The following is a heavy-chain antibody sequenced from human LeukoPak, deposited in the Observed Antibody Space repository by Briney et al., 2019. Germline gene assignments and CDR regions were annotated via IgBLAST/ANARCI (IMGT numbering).Heavy chain of an antibody. CDR1: GGTFSSYA. CDR2: IIPIFGTA. J-gene: IGHJ4*02. D-gene: IGHD2-2*01. Sequence: SVKVSCKASGGTFSSYAISWVRQAPGQGLEWMGGIIPIFGTANYAQKFQGRVTITADESTSTAYMELSSLRSEDMAVYYCARVGGYCSSTSCSNFDYWGQGTLVTVSS. CDR3: ARVGGYCSSTSCSNFDY. V-gene: IGHV1-69*13.